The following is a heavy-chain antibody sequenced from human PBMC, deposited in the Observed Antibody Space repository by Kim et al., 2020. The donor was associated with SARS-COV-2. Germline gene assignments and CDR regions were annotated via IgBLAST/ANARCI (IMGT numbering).Heavy chain of an antibody. V-gene: IGHV3-48*02. CDR2: IASSSNPI. Sequence: GGSLRLSCAASGFSFNMYGMNWVRQAPGQGPEWLAYIASSSNPIYYADSVKGRFTISRDNGKNSLFLQMHSLTDGDTAVYYCTRERFPQETSDSWGQGTLVTVSS. J-gene: IGHJ5*01. CDR3: TRERFPQETSDS. D-gene: IGHD2-21*01. CDR1: GFSFNMYG.